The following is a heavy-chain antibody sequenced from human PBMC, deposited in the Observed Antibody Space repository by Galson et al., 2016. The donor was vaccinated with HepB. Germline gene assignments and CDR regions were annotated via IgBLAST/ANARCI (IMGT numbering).Heavy chain of an antibody. D-gene: IGHD3-9*01. Sequence: QSGAEVKKPGESLRISCQGSGYSFTNFYISWVRQMPGKGLEWMGRIDPTDSHTNYSPSFQGHVTMSADRSINTAYLQWSSLKASDTAIYYCAYIPYTLTGPFDYWGQGTLVTVSS. CDR3: AYIPYTLTGPFDY. CDR2: IDPTDSHT. J-gene: IGHJ4*02. V-gene: IGHV5-10-1*01. CDR1: GYSFTNFY.